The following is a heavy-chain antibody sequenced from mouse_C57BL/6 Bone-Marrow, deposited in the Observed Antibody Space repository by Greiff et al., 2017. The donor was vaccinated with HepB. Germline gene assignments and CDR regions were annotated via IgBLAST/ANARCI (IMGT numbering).Heavy chain of an antibody. Sequence: EVHLVESGGGLVKPGGSLKLSCAASGFTFSSYAMSWVRQTPEKRLEWVATISDGGSYTYYPDNVKGRFTISRDNAKNNLYLQMSHLKSEDTAMYYCAIYYGIYWYFDVWGTGTTVTVSS. CDR3: AIYYGIYWYFDV. CDR1: GFTFSSYA. J-gene: IGHJ1*03. CDR2: ISDGGSYT. D-gene: IGHD1-1*01. V-gene: IGHV5-4*01.